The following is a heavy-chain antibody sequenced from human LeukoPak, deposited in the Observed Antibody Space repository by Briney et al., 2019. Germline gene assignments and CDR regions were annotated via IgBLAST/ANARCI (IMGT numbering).Heavy chain of an antibody. V-gene: IGHV4-39*01. J-gene: IGHJ6*03. CDR3: ARQVSDYYYYYIDV. Sequence: WVRQAPGKGLEWIGSIYYGETTYYNSSLKSRVTISLNTSKNQFSLSLNSVTAADTAVYYCARQVSDYYYYYIDVWGKGATVTVSS. D-gene: IGHD5/OR15-5a*01. CDR2: IYYGETT.